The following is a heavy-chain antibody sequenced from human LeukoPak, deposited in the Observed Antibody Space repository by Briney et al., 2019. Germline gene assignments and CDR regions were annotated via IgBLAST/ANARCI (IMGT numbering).Heavy chain of an antibody. CDR1: GGSISSYY. CDR2: IYTSGST. Sequence: PSETLSLTCTVSGGSISSYYWSWIRQPAGKGLEWIGRIYTSGSTNYNPSLKSRVTISVGKSKNLFSLKLSSVTAADTAVYYCARDLRFGPLDGSYMDVWGKGTTVTVS. J-gene: IGHJ6*03. V-gene: IGHV4-4*07. CDR3: ARDLRFGPLDGSYMDV. D-gene: IGHD3-10*01.